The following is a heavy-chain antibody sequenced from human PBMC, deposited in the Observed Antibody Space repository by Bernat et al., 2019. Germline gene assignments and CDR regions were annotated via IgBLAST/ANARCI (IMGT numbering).Heavy chain of an antibody. J-gene: IGHJ5*02. V-gene: IGHV1-24*01. CDR2: FDPEDGET. CDR1: GYTLTELS. Sequence: QVQLVQSGAEVKKPGASVKVSCKVSGYTLTELSMHWVRQAPGKGLEWMGGFDPEDGETIYAQKFQGRVTMTEDTSTDTAYMELSSLRSEDTAVYYCATDYGRYCSGGSCYNWFDPWGQGTLVTVSS. CDR3: ATDYGRYCSGGSCYNWFDP. D-gene: IGHD2-15*01.